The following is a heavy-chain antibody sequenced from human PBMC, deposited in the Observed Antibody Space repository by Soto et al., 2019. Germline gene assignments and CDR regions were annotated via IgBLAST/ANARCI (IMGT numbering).Heavy chain of an antibody. CDR3: AREGVAPYYYYGMDV. CDR1: GYTFTRSG. CDR2: ISTYNGVT. V-gene: IGHV1-18*01. Sequence: ASVKVSCKASGYTFTRSGISWVRQAPGQGLEWMEWISTYNGVTNYAQTFQGRVTMTTDTSTSTVYMELRSLRSDDTAVFYCAREGVAPYYYYGMDVWGQGTLVTVSS. J-gene: IGHJ6*02. D-gene: IGHD5-12*01.